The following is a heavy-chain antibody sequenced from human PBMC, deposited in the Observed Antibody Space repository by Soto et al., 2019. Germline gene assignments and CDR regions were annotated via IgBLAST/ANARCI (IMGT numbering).Heavy chain of an antibody. CDR3: AREYYDFWSGYPLDY. J-gene: IGHJ4*02. Sequence: EVQLVESGGGLVQPGGSLRLSCAASGFTFSSYSMNWVRQAPGKGLEWVSYISSSSSTIYYADSVKGRFTISRDNAKNSLYLQMNSLRDEDTAVYYCAREYYDFWSGYPLDYWGQGPLVTVSS. V-gene: IGHV3-48*02. CDR2: ISSSSSTI. CDR1: GFTFSSYS. D-gene: IGHD3-3*01.